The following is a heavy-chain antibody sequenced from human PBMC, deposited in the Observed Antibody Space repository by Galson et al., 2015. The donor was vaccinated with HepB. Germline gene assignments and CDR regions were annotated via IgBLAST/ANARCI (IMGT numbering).Heavy chain of an antibody. CDR1: GFTFSSYA. D-gene: IGHD3-10*01. V-gene: IGHV3-23*01. CDR2: ISGSGGST. J-gene: IGHJ4*02. Sequence: SLRLSCAASGFTFSSYAMSWVRQAPGKGLEWVSAISGSGGSTYYADSVKGRFTISRDNSKNTLYLQMNSRRAEDTAVYYCAKFLRGLWFGERYYFDYWGQGTLVTVSS. CDR3: AKFLRGLWFGERYYFDY.